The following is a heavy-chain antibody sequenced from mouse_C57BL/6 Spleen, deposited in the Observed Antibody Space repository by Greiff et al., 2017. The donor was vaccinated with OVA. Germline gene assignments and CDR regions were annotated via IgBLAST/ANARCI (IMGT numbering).Heavy chain of an antibody. J-gene: IGHJ2*01. V-gene: IGHV5-4*01. CDR1: GFTFSSYA. CDR3: ARDGGNYPLDY. Sequence: DVKLVESGGGLVKPGGSLKLSCAASGFTFSSYAMSWVRQTPEKRLEWVATISDGGSYTYYPDNVKCRFTISRDNAKNNLYLQMSHLKSEDTAMYYCARDGGNYPLDYWGQGTTLTVSS. CDR2: ISDGGSYT. D-gene: IGHD2-1*01.